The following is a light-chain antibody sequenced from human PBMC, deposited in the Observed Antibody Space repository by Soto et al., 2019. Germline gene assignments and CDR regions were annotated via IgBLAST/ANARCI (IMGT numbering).Light chain of an antibody. CDR1: QSVTSNY. J-gene: IGKJ1*01. Sequence: EIVLTQSPGTLSLSPGERATLSCRASQSVTSNYLAWYQQKPGLAPRLLIYGASHRTTGIPDRFSGSGSGTDFTLTISRLEPEDFAVYYCQQYTMSPWTFGQGTKVEV. V-gene: IGKV3-20*01. CDR2: GAS. CDR3: QQYTMSPWT.